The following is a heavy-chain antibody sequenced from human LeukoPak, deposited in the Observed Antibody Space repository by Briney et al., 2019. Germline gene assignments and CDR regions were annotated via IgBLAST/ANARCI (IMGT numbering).Heavy chain of an antibody. CDR2: IYHSGSA. CDR3: ARLSGYSYDGSGLYQFDY. Sequence: PSETLSLTCAVSGGSISSSNWWSWVRQPPGKGLEWIGEIYHSGSANYNPSLKSRVTISVDKSKNQFSLKLSSVTAADTAVYFCARLSGYSYDGSGLYQFDYWGQGALVTVSS. J-gene: IGHJ4*02. V-gene: IGHV4-4*02. D-gene: IGHD3-22*01. CDR1: GGSISSSNW.